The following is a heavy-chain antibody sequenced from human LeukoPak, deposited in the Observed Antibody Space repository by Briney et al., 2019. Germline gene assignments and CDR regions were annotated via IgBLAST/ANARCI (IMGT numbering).Heavy chain of an antibody. Sequence: SGGSLRLSCAASGFTFNNYAMAWVRQAPGKGLEWVSAISGSGGSTYYADSVKGRFTISRDNSKNTLYLQMNSLRAEDTAVYYCASAAVGATYFDYWGQGTLVTVSS. CDR2: ISGSGGST. V-gene: IGHV3-23*01. CDR3: ASAAVGATYFDY. CDR1: GFTFNNYA. D-gene: IGHD1-26*01. J-gene: IGHJ4*02.